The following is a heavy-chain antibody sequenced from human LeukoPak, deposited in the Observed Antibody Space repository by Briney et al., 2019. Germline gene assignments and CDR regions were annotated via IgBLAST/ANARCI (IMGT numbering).Heavy chain of an antibody. D-gene: IGHD4-11*01. CDR1: GFTFSSYG. Sequence: QTGGSLRLSCAASGFTFSSYGMHWVRQAPGKGLEWVAFIRYDGSNKYYADSVKGRFTISRDNSKNTLYLQMNSLRAEDTAVYYCAKAVHYSNYPGAFDIWGQGTMVTVSS. CDR2: IRYDGSNK. CDR3: AKAVHYSNYPGAFDI. J-gene: IGHJ3*02. V-gene: IGHV3-30*02.